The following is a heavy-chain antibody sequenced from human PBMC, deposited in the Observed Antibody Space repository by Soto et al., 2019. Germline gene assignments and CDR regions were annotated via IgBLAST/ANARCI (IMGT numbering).Heavy chain of an antibody. Sequence: QVQLVESGGGVVQPGRSLRLSCAASAFAFNNYDIHWVRQAPGKGLEWVALIRYDGSNKYYADSVKGRFAVSRDNSRNTLYLQMNSLTAADTAVYYCARDASGTKGGYFDYWGRGTMVTVSS. CDR3: ARDASGTKGGYFDY. CDR1: AFAFNNYD. CDR2: IRYDGSNK. V-gene: IGHV3-33*01. D-gene: IGHD3-10*01. J-gene: IGHJ4*02.